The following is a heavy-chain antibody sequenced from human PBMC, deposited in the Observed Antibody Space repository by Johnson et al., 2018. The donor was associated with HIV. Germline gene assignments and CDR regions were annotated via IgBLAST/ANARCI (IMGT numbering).Heavy chain of an antibody. CDR1: GFTFSAHY. V-gene: IGHV3-72*01. CDR2: SRNKANSYTT. J-gene: IGHJ3*02. CDR3: AREYDAFDI. Sequence: VQLVESGGGLVQPGGSLRLSCAASGFTFSAHYMDWVRQAPGKGLEWVGRSRNKANSYTTENAATVKGRFTISRDNAKNSLYLQMNSLRAEDTAVYYCAREYDAFDIWGQGTMVTVSS.